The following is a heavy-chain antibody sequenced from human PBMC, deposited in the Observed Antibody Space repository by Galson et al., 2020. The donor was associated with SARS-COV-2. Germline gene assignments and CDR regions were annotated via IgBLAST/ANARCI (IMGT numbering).Heavy chain of an antibody. Sequence: SCAASGFTFRNFAMHWVRQTPGKGLEWVAIIAYDGNTKYNTDSVKGRFTISRDNSKNILYLELNRLRVDDTAVYFCAREGPDYSSSYFDHWGQGTLVTVSS. CDR3: AREGPDYSSSYFDH. V-gene: IGHV3-30*04. J-gene: IGHJ4*02. D-gene: IGHD3-22*01. CDR2: IAYDGNTK. CDR1: GFTFRNFA.